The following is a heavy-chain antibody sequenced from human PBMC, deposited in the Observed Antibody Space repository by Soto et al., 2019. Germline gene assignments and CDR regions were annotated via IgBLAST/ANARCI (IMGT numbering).Heavy chain of an antibody. CDR1: GFTFSSYS. Sequence: GGSLRLSCAASGFTFSSYSMNWVRQAPGKGLEWVSSISSSSTYIFYADSVKGRFTISRDSAKNSLFLQMNSLRAEDTAVYYCARGGDYNNWFDPWGQGTLVTVSS. CDR2: ISSSSTYI. J-gene: IGHJ5*02. D-gene: IGHD4-17*01. V-gene: IGHV3-21*01. CDR3: ARGGDYNNWFDP.